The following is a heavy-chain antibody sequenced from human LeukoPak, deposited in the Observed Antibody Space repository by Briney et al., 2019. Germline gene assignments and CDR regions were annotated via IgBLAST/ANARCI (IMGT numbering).Heavy chain of an antibody. CDR2: INQDGSEK. CDR1: GFTFSNYW. V-gene: IGHV3-7*03. D-gene: IGHD2-15*01. J-gene: IGHJ4*02. Sequence: PGGSLRLSCAASGFTFSNYWMGWVRQAPGKGQEWVANINQDGSEKYYVDSVNGRFTISRDNAKNSLYLKMNSVRAEETAVYDCARDSSCPTWGQGTLVTVSS. CDR3: ARDSSCPT.